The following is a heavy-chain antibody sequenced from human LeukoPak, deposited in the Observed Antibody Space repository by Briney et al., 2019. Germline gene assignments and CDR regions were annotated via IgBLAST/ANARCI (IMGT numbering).Heavy chain of an antibody. D-gene: IGHD3-22*01. CDR2: ISSSSSTI. V-gene: IGHV3-48*04. CDR3: ARGPVDMIVVVTQFDY. J-gene: IGHJ4*02. CDR1: GFTFSNYG. Sequence: PGGSLRLSCAASGFTFSNYGMNWVRQAPGKGLEWVSYISSSSSTIYYADSVKGRFTISRDNAKNSLYLQMNSLRAEDTAVYYCARGPVDMIVVVTQFDYWGQGTLVTVSS.